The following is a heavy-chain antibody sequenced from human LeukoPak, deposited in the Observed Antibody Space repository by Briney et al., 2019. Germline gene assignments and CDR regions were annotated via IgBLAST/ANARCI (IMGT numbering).Heavy chain of an antibody. D-gene: IGHD3-10*01. CDR1: GGSFSGYY. J-gene: IGHJ4*02. CDR3: ARGLVGYYGSGSYRYFDY. Sequence: KPSETLSLTCAVYGGSFSGYYWSWIRQPPGKGLEWIGEINHSGSTNYNPSLKSRVTISVDTSKNQFSLKLSSVTAADTAVYYCARGLVGYYGSGSYRYFDYWGQGTLVTVSS. CDR2: INHSGST. V-gene: IGHV4-34*01.